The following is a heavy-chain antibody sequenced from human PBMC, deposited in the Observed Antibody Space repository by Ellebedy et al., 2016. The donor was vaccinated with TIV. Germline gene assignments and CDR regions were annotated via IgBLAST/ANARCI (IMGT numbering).Heavy chain of an antibody. CDR3: ARGRGDGYNLNLYY. D-gene: IGHD5-24*01. V-gene: IGHV1-3*01. Sequence: AASVKVSCKASGYTFTSYAMHWVRQAPGQRLEWMGWINAGNGDTKYSQTFQGRVTITRDTSASTAYMELSSLRSEDTAVYYCARGRGDGYNLNLYYWGQGALVSVSS. CDR2: INAGNGDT. CDR1: GYTFTSYA. J-gene: IGHJ4*02.